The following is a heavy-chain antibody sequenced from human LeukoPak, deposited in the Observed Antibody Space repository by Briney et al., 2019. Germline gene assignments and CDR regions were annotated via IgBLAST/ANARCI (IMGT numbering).Heavy chain of an antibody. CDR2: INQDGSEK. J-gene: IGHJ6*03. Sequence: GGSLRLSCAASGFIFSTYWMNWVRQAPGKGLEWVANINQDGSEKYYVDSVKGRFTISRDNAKNSLYLQMNSLRAEDTAVYYCARLVAAGPYYYNYMDVWGKGTTVTVSS. D-gene: IGHD6-13*01. V-gene: IGHV3-7*01. CDR1: GFIFSTYW. CDR3: ARLVAAGPYYYNYMDV.